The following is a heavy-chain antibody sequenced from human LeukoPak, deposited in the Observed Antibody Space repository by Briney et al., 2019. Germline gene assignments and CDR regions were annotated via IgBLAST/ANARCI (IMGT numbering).Heavy chain of an antibody. CDR1: GFTFSGYF. V-gene: IGHV3-30-3*01. CDR2: ISYDGSDK. CDR3: ARDYSSSWSSWFDP. D-gene: IGHD6-13*01. J-gene: IGHJ5*02. Sequence: GRSLRLSCVVSGFTFSGYFIHWVRQAPGKGLEWEAVISYDGSDKYYADSVKGRFTISRDNSNNTLYLQMNSLRIEDTAVYYCARDYSSSWSSWFDPWGQGTLVTVSS.